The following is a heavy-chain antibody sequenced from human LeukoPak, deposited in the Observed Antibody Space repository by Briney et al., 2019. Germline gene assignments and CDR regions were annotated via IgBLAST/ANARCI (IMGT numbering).Heavy chain of an antibody. CDR2: IYYSGST. J-gene: IGHJ4*02. CDR1: GGSISSYY. Sequence: SETLSLTCTVSGGSISSYYWSWIRQPPGKGLEWIGYIYYSGSTSYNPSLKSRVTISVDTSKNQFSLKLSSVTAADTAVYYCAKDRLFGGVIAEGDYWGQGTLVTVSS. CDR3: AKDRLFGGVIAEGDY. D-gene: IGHD3-16*02. V-gene: IGHV4-59*01.